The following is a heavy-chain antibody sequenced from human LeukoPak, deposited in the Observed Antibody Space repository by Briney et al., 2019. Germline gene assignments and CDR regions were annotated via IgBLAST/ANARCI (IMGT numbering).Heavy chain of an antibody. Sequence: GASVKVSCKASGYTFTSYGISWVRQAPGQGFEWMGGIIPIFGTANYAQKFQGRVTITADESTSTAYMELSSLRSEDTAVYYCARAPYGSGYFDYWGQGTLVTVSS. V-gene: IGHV1-69*13. CDR2: IIPIFGTA. CDR3: ARAPYGSGYFDY. D-gene: IGHD3-10*01. J-gene: IGHJ4*02. CDR1: GYTFTSYG.